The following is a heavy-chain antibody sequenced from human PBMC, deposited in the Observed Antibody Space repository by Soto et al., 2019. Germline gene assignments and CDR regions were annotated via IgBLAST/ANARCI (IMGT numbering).Heavy chain of an antibody. CDR2: ISSSSSTI. CDR3: ARHPERIAEIGWFDT. D-gene: IGHD6-13*01. CDR1: GFTFSSYS. V-gene: IGHV3-48*01. J-gene: IGHJ5*02. Sequence: EVQLVESGGGLVQPGGSLRLSCAASGFTFSSYSMNWVRQAPGKGREWVSDISSSSSTIYYADSVKGRFTISRDNAKNSLYLQRNSLRAADTAGYYCARHPERIAEIGWFDTWGQGTLVTVAS.